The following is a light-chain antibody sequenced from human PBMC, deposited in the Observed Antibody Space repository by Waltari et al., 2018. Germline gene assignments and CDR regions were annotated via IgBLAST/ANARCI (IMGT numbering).Light chain of an antibody. CDR2: GSS. CDR3: EQYNNWPPWT. CDR1: QSVSSN. J-gene: IGKJ1*01. Sequence: EIVMTQSPATLSVSLGERATLTCRARQSVSSNLTCYQQKPGPAPRLLIYGSSTRATGIPARFSGSGSGTEFTLTISSLQSEDFAVYYCEQYNNWPPWTFGQGTKVEIK. V-gene: IGKV3D-15*01.